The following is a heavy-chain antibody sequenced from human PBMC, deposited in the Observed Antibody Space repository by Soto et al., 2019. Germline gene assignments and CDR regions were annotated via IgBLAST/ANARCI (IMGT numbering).Heavy chain of an antibody. V-gene: IGHV4-39*01. CDR1: GGTITTGSHS. Sequence: PSETLSLTCTVSGGTITTGSHSWSWLRQYPGKGLEWIGCIYYSGTTYHNPSLKSRVTISVDTSKSQFSLKLSSVTAADTAVYYCARHDYGDYRFGNWFDPWGQGTLVTVSS. CDR3: ARHDYGDYRFGNWFDP. D-gene: IGHD4-17*01. CDR2: IYYSGTT. J-gene: IGHJ5*02.